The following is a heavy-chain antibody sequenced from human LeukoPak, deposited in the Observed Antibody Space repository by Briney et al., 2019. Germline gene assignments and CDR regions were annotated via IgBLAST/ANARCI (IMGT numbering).Heavy chain of an antibody. CDR3: AKGRGWEASYYYYYMDV. V-gene: IGHV3-48*03. Sequence: GGSLRLSCAASGFTFSSYEMNWVRQAPGKGLEWVSYISSSGNTIYYADSVKGRFTISRDNAKNSLYLQMNSLRVEDTAVYYCAKGRGWEASYYYYYMDVWGKGTTVTISS. J-gene: IGHJ6*03. CDR1: GFTFSSYE. CDR2: ISSSGNTI. D-gene: IGHD1-26*01.